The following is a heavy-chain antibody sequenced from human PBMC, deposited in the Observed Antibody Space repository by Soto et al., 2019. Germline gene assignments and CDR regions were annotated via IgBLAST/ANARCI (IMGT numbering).Heavy chain of an antibody. CDR3: ARDWGYYGSGSYGDARNWFDP. J-gene: IGHJ5*02. Sequence: QVQLQESGPGLVKPSGTLSLTCAVSAGSISSSNWWSWVRQPPGKGLEWFGGIYHSMSTNYNPSHKSRGTISVDKSKNEIYRKLSACTAADTAVYYCARDWGYYGSGSYGDARNWFDPWGQGTLVTVSS. V-gene: IGHV4-4*02. CDR1: AGSISSSNW. CDR2: IYHSMST. D-gene: IGHD3-10*01.